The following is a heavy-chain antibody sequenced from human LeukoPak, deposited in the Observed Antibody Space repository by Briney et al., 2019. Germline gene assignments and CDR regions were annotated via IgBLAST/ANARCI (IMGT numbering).Heavy chain of an antibody. Sequence: GGSLRLSCIASGFAFSSYAMSWVRQAPGVGLEWVSAIDGGGGRTWHADSMRGRFTISRDNSKNTLFMQMNSLRTEDTAVYYCAKDFYDSSGSRYDYWGQGTLVTVSS. CDR1: GFAFSSYA. J-gene: IGHJ4*02. CDR2: IDGGGGRT. D-gene: IGHD3-22*01. CDR3: AKDFYDSSGSRYDY. V-gene: IGHV3-23*01.